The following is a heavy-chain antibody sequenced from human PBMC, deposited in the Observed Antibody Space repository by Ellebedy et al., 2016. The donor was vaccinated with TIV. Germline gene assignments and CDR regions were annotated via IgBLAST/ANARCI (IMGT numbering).Heavy chain of an antibody. Sequence: ASVKVSCXASGYTFTSYGISWVRQAPGQGLEWMGWITIYTGDTNTNYAQKFQGRVTLTTDTSTSTAYMELRSLRSDDTAMYYCARGIRYNYDTSESSVFWGQGTLVTVSS. D-gene: IGHD3-22*01. CDR2: ITIYTGDTNT. V-gene: IGHV1-18*01. J-gene: IGHJ4*02. CDR3: ARGIRYNYDTSESSVF. CDR1: GYTFTSYG.